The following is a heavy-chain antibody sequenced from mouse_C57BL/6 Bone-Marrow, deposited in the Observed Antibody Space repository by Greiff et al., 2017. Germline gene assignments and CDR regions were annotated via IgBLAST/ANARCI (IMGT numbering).Heavy chain of an antibody. Sequence: QVQLQQPGAELVKPGASVKMSCKASGYTFTSYWITWVKQRPGQGLEWIGDINPGSGSTNYNETFKSRVTLSVDTSYSTVFMQLSSLTSEFSAVYFYSRSRDYAGYLDYWGQGTSVTVAS. D-gene: IGHD2-4*01. CDR2: INPGSGST. CDR1: GYTFTSYW. V-gene: IGHV1-55*01. CDR3: SRSRDYAGYLDY. J-gene: IGHJ4*01.